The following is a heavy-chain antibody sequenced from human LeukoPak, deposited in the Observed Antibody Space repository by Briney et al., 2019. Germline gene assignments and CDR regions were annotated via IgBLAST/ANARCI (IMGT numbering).Heavy chain of an antibody. D-gene: IGHD5-18*01. CDR2: IIPIFGTA. J-gene: IGHJ5*02. CDR3: ARRGYSYGYRNWFDP. Sequence: SVKVSCKASGGTFTSYAISWVRQAPGQGLEWMGGIIPIFGTANYAQKFQGRVTITTDESTSTAYMELSSLRSEDTAVYYCARRGYSYGYRNWFDPWGQGTLVTVSS. CDR1: GGTFTSYA. V-gene: IGHV1-69*05.